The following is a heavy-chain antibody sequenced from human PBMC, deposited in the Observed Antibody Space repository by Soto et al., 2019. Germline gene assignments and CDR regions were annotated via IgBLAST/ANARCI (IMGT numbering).Heavy chain of an antibody. Sequence: SLRLSCAASGFTFDDYAMHWVRQAPGKGLEWVSGISWNSGSIGYADSVKGRFTISRDNAKNSLYLQMNSLRAEDTALYYCAKDMLTAAGPLDYWGQGTLVTVSS. J-gene: IGHJ4*02. CDR2: ISWNSGSI. CDR3: AKDMLTAAGPLDY. D-gene: IGHD6-13*01. CDR1: GFTFDDYA. V-gene: IGHV3-9*01.